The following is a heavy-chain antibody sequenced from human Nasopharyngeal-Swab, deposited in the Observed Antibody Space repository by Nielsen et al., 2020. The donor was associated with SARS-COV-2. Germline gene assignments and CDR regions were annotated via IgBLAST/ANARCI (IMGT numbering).Heavy chain of an antibody. D-gene: IGHD6-13*01. Sequence: LSLTCAVYGGSFSGYYWSWIRQPPGKGLEWVSYISSSSSYTNYADSVKGRFTISRDNAKNSLYLQMNSLRAEDTAVYYCARDGSLSSPIDYWGQGTLVTVSS. CDR3: ARDGSLSSPIDY. CDR2: ISSSSSYT. CDR1: GGSFSGYY. J-gene: IGHJ4*02. V-gene: IGHV3-11*05.